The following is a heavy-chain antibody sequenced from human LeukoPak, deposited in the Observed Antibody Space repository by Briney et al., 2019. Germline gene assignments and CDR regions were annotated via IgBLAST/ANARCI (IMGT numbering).Heavy chain of an antibody. V-gene: IGHV1-2*02. CDR2: VNPRKGGT. CDR1: GYPITGYY. CDR3: ATGAQYGLRGVAYFYYMHV. D-gene: IGHD3-10*01. Sequence: ASVKLSCTASGYPITGYYVHWVRQPPGPGLERVGCVNPRKGGTHSAQKFQGRVSMTGDTSITTAYMELSSVTSDDTAVYYCATGAQYGLRGVAYFYYMHVWGTGTAVTVSS. J-gene: IGHJ6*03.